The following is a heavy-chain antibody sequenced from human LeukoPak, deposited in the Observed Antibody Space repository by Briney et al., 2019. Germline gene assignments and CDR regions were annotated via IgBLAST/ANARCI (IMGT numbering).Heavy chain of an antibody. CDR3: ATGVRARGFDS. CDR1: ESFLSTYS. CDR2: ISPSGSAI. Sequence: GGSLRLSCSVSESFLSTYSANWVRQAPGRGREWVSSISPSGSAIFYAGGVKGRFTISRDNAKHSLYLQMNTLRAEDTALYFCATGVRARGFDSWGQGTLVTVSS. D-gene: IGHD1-1*01. V-gene: IGHV3-21*01. J-gene: IGHJ4*02.